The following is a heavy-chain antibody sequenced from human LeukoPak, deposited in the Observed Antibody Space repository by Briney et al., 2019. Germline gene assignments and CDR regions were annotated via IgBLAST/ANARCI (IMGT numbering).Heavy chain of an antibody. Sequence: GGSLRLSCAVSGFPVSSNHMSWVRQAPGKGLEWVGNIKEDGGVKNYVDSVKGRLTISRDNAKSSLFLQMNNLRVEDTAVYYCVKDRGWNTFDYWGQGTLVTVSS. V-gene: IGHV3-7*01. D-gene: IGHD1/OR15-1a*01. CDR1: GFPVSSNH. J-gene: IGHJ4*02. CDR3: VKDRGWNTFDY. CDR2: IKEDGGVK.